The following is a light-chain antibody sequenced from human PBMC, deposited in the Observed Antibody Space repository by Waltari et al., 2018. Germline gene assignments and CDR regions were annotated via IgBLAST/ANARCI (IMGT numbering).Light chain of an antibody. Sequence: DIVMTQSPLSLPVTPVEPASISCRSTQSLLHSNGYNYFDWYLQKPGQSPQILIYLGSNRDSGVPDRFSGSGSGTDFTLKISRVEAEDVGVYYCMQALQTPPYTFGQGTKLEIK. CDR2: LGS. V-gene: IGKV2-28*01. J-gene: IGKJ2*01. CDR3: MQALQTPPYT. CDR1: QSLLHSNGYNY.